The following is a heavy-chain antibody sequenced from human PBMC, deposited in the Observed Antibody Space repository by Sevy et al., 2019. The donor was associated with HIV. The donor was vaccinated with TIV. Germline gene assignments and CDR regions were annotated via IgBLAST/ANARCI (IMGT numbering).Heavy chain of an antibody. CDR3: AKDIASRDYYYYYGMDV. V-gene: IGHV3-9*01. J-gene: IGHJ6*02. Sequence: GGSLRLSCAAFGFTFDDYAMHWVRQAPGKGLEWVSGISWNSGSIGYADSVKGRFTISRDNAKNSLYLQMNSLRAEDTALYYCAKDIASRDYYYYYGMDVWGQGTTVTVSS. CDR1: GFTFDDYA. CDR2: ISWNSGSI.